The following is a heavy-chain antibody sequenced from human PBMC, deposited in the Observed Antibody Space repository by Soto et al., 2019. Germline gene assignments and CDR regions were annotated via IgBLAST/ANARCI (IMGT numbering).Heavy chain of an antibody. CDR1: GFTFSSYG. J-gene: IGHJ4*02. D-gene: IGHD3-10*01. CDR3: VTMVRVDYRDTFDY. V-gene: IGHV3-30*03. CDR2: ISYDGSNK. Sequence: QVQLVESGGGVVQPGRSLRLSCAASGFTFSSYGMHWVRQAPGKGLEWVAVISYDGSNKYYADSVKGRFTISRDNSKNTLYLQMNSLRAEDTAVYYCVTMVRVDYRDTFDYWGQGTLVTVSS.